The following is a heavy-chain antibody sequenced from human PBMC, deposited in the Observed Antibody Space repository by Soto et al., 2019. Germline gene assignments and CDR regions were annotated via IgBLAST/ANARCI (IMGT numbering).Heavy chain of an antibody. Sequence: QVQLVESGGGVVQPGRSLRLSCAASGFTFSSYGMHWVRQAPGKGLERVAGIWYDGSNKYYEDSVKGRFTISRDNSKNTLYLQMNSLRAEDTAVYYCARDKEYSSGWYYYWGQGTLVTVSS. D-gene: IGHD6-19*01. J-gene: IGHJ4*02. CDR2: IWYDGSNK. CDR1: GFTFSSYG. V-gene: IGHV3-33*01. CDR3: ARDKEYSSGWYYY.